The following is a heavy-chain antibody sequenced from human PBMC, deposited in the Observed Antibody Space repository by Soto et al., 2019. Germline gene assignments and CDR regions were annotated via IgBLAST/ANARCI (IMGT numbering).Heavy chain of an antibody. V-gene: IGHV3-23*01. Sequence: TGGSLRLSCAASGFTFSSYAMSWVRQAPGKGLEWVSAISGSGGSTYYADSVKGRFTISRDNSKNTLYLQMNSLRAEDTAVYYCAKDLRSSGWYGYFDYWGQGTLVTVSS. J-gene: IGHJ4*02. CDR3: AKDLRSSGWYGYFDY. D-gene: IGHD6-19*01. CDR2: ISGSGGST. CDR1: GFTFSSYA.